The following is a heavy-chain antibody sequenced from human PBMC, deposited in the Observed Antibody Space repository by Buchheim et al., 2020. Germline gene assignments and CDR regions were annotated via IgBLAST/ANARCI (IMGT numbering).Heavy chain of an antibody. CDR3: AKDFSGIAVAGTYYYYGMDV. V-gene: IGHV3-30*18. D-gene: IGHD6-19*01. CDR1: GFTFSSYG. Sequence: QVQLVESGGGVVQPGRSLRLSCAAFGFTFSSYGMHWVRQAPGKGLEWVAVISHDGSNKYYADSVKGRFTISRDNSKNTLYLQMNSLRAEDTAVYYCAKDFSGIAVAGTYYYYGMDVWGQGTT. CDR2: ISHDGSNK. J-gene: IGHJ6*02.